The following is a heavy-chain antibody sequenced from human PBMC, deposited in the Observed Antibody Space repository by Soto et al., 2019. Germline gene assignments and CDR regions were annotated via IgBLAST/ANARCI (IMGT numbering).Heavy chain of an antibody. CDR2: IKQDGSEK. V-gene: IGHV3-7*05. D-gene: IGHD6-13*01. Sequence: GGSLRLSCAASGFTFSSYWMSWVRQAPGKGLEWVANIKQDGSEKYYVDSVKGRFTISRDNAKNSLYLQMNSLRAEDTAVYYCARESSSSDNYYFDYWGQGTLVTVSS. J-gene: IGHJ4*02. CDR3: ARESSSSDNYYFDY. CDR1: GFTFSSYW.